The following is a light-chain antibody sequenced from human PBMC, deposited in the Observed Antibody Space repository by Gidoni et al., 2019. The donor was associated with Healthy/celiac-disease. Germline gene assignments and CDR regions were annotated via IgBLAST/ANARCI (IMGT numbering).Light chain of an antibody. CDR2: AAS. CDR1: QSISSY. CDR3: QQSYSTPPYT. V-gene: IGKV1-39*01. J-gene: IGKJ2*01. Sequence: DIQMTQSPSSLSASVGDRVTITCRASQSISSYLNWYQQKPGKAPKLLIYAASSLQSGVPSRCSSSGSGTDFTLTISSLQPEDFATYYCQQSYSTPPYTFGQGTKLEIK.